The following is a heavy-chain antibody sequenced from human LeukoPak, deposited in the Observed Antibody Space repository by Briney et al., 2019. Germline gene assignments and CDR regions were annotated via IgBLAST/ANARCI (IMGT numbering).Heavy chain of an antibody. Sequence: GGSLSLSCAASGFTFSSYAMSWVRQAPGKGLEWVSAISGSGGSTYYADSVKGRFTISRDNSKNTLYLQMNSLRAEDTAVYYCAKDPLRGSGYNWFDPWGQGTLVTVSS. J-gene: IGHJ5*02. D-gene: IGHD3-10*01. CDR3: AKDPLRGSGYNWFDP. CDR1: GFTFSSYA. V-gene: IGHV3-23*01. CDR2: ISGSGGST.